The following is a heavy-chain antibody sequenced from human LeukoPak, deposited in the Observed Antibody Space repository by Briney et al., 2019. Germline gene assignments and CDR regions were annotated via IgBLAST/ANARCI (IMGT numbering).Heavy chain of an antibody. J-gene: IGHJ3*01. CDR2: IYPGDSGP. CDR3: GMSGDRVPLQDDVFDV. V-gene: IGHV5-51*01. Sequence: GEALQISCHVSGYGFTSYCIGWVRPVPGKGREWMGIIYPGDSGPTYSPSFQGQVTISVDKSINTAYLQWSSLQASDTAMYYCGMSGDRVPLQDDVFDVWGQGTMVTVST. D-gene: IGHD1-26*01. CDR1: GYGFTSYC.